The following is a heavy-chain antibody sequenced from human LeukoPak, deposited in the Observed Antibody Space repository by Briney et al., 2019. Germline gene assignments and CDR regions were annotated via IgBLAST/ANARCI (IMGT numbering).Heavy chain of an antibody. CDR3: AKDVGDSGSYYYGY. Sequence: HPGGSLRLSCAASGFTFSSYAMSWVRQAPGKGLEWVSAISGSGGSTYYADSVKGRFTISRDNSKNTLYLQMSSLRAEDTAVYYCAKDVGDSGSYYYGYWGQGTLVTVSS. D-gene: IGHD1-26*01. J-gene: IGHJ4*02. CDR2: ISGSGGST. CDR1: GFTFSSYA. V-gene: IGHV3-23*01.